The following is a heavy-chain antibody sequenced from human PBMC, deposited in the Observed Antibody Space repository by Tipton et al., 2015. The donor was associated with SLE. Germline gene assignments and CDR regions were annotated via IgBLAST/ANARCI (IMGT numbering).Heavy chain of an antibody. CDR2: IYTSGST. D-gene: IGHD1-26*01. CDR3: ARARGSYQGYWYFDL. J-gene: IGHJ2*01. Sequence: TLSLTCTVSGVSISSYYWSWIRQPPGKGLEWIGYIYTSGSTNYNPSLKSRVTISGDTSKNQFSLKLSSVTAADTAVYYCARARGSYQGYWYFDLWGRGTLVTVSS. CDR1: GVSISSYY. V-gene: IGHV4-4*08.